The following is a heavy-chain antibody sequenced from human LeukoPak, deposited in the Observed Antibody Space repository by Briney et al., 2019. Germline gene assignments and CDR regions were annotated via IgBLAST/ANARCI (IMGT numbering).Heavy chain of an antibody. CDR2: INHSWST. CDR3: ARAPGTTFDY. D-gene: IGHD4-17*01. Sequence: SETLSLTCTVSSGSISTSNFYWAWIRQSPGKGLEWIVSINHSWSTYYNPSLKSRVTISVDTSKNEFSLKLTSVTAADTAVYYCARAPGTTFDYWGHGNMVTVSS. J-gene: IGHJ4*01. V-gene: IGHV4-39*01. CDR1: SGSISTSNFY.